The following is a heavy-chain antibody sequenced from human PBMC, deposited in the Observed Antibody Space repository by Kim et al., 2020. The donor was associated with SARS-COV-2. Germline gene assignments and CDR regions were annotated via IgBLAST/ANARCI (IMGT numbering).Heavy chain of an antibody. J-gene: IGHJ4*02. D-gene: IGHD6-19*01. CDR1: GYTFTDYY. Sequence: ASVKVSCKTSGYTFTDYYIHWVRRAPGQGLDWMGRIRIDSGGTNYAQKFQGRVTMTRDTSISTAYMELSRLTSDDTAVYFCARQDLQWLLDFWGQGTLVTVSS. CDR3: ARQDLQWLLDF. V-gene: IGHV1-2*06. CDR2: IRIDSGGT.